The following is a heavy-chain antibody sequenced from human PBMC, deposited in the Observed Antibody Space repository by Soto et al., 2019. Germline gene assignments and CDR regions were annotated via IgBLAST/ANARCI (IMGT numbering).Heavy chain of an antibody. Sequence: SLRLSCAASGFTFSSYGMHWVRQAPGKGLEWVAVISYDGSNKYYADSVKGRFTISRDNSKNTLYLQMNSLRAEDTAVYYCAKDRGGYDSHPPQDYWGQGTLVTVSS. D-gene: IGHD5-12*01. CDR1: GFTFSSYG. CDR3: AKDRGGYDSHPPQDY. V-gene: IGHV3-30*18. J-gene: IGHJ4*02. CDR2: ISYDGSNK.